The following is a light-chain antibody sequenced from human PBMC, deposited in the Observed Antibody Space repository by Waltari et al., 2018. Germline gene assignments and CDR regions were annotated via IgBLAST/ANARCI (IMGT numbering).Light chain of an antibody. CDR3: QQGNSYPWT. CDR2: YAN. J-gene: IGKJ1*01. CDR1: QCISSY. V-gene: IGKV1-13*02. Sequence: IQMSQSPSSLSASVGDRVTITCRASQCISSYLNWYQQKPGKAPKLLIYYANSLASGVPSRCSGSGSGTEFTLTISSLQPEDFATYYCQQGNSYPWTFGQGTKVEIK.